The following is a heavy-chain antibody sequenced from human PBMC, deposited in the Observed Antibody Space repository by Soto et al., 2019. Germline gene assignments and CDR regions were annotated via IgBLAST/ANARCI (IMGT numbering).Heavy chain of an antibody. V-gene: IGHV3-21*01. CDR2: ISSSSSYI. Sequence: EVQLVESGGGLVKPGGSLRLSCAASGFTFSSYSMNWVRQAPGKGLEWVSSISSSSSYIYYADSVKGRFTISRDNAKNSLYLQMNSLRAEDTAVYYCARDHYRATYCGGDCYSESAFDIWGQGTMVTVSS. D-gene: IGHD2-21*01. CDR3: ARDHYRATYCGGDCYSESAFDI. J-gene: IGHJ3*02. CDR1: GFTFSSYS.